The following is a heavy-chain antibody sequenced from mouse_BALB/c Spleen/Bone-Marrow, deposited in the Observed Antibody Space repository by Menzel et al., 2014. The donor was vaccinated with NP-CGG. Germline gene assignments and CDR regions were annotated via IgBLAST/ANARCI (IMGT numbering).Heavy chain of an antibody. J-gene: IGHJ4*01. CDR3: ARWGNYGYYAMDY. V-gene: IGHV1S56*01. CDR2: IYPGNVNT. Sequence: QVQLQQSGPELVKPGASVRISCKASGYTFTSYYIHWVKQRPGQGLEWIGWIYPGNVNTKYNEKFKGKATLTADKSSSTAYMQLSSLTSEDSAVYFCARWGNYGYYAMDYWGQGTSVTVSS. D-gene: IGHD2-1*01. CDR1: GYTFTSYY.